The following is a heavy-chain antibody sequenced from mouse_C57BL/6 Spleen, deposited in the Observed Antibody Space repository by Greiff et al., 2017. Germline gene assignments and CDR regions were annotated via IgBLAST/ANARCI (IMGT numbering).Heavy chain of an antibody. CDR2: ISDGGSYT. Sequence: EVHLVESGGGLVKPGGSLKLSCAASGFTFSSYAMSWVRQTPEKRLEWVATISDGGSYTYYPDNVKGRFTISRDNAKNNLYLQMSHLKSEDTAMYYCARDWGPYYYAMDYWGQGTSVTVSS. J-gene: IGHJ4*01. CDR3: ARDWGPYYYAMDY. V-gene: IGHV5-4*01. CDR1: GFTFSSYA.